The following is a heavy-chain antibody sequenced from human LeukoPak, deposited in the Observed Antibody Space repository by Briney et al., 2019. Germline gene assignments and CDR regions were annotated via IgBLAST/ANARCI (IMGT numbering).Heavy chain of an antibody. CDR2: IYYSGTT. V-gene: IGHV4-38-2*01. J-gene: IGHJ5*02. CDR3: AKGAGGFSYYNWFDP. CDR1: GFTFSDHY. D-gene: IGHD5-18*01. Sequence: GSLRLSCAASGFTFSDHYMDWIRQPPGKGLEWIGSIYYSGTTHYNPSLESRVTISVDTSKNQFSLELASVTAADTAIYYCAKGAGGFSYYNWFDPWGQGTLVTVSS.